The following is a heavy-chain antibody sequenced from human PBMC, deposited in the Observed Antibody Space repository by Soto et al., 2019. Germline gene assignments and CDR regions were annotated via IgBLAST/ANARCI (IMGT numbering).Heavy chain of an antibody. CDR2: ISSSSSYI. J-gene: IGHJ6*02. CDR1: GFTFSSYS. CDR3: ARAARQDTAMVLYYYGLDV. V-gene: IGHV3-21*01. Sequence: EVQLVESGGGLVKPGGSLRLSCAASGFTFSSYSMNWVRQAPGKGLEWVSSISSSSSYIYYADSVKGRFTISRDNAKNSLYLQMNSLRAEDTAVYYCARAARQDTAMVLYYYGLDVWGQGTTVTVSS. D-gene: IGHD5-18*01.